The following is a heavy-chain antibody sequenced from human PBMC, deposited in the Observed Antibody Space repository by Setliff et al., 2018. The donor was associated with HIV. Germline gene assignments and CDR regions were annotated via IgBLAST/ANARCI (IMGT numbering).Heavy chain of an antibody. D-gene: IGHD2-8*01. V-gene: IGHV1-2*06. CDR2: INPDSGVT. CDR3: ATKVYCTNGVCLDAFDI. Sequence: ASVKVSCKTSGYSFIEYYINWVRQAPGQGLEWMGRINPDSGVTDYAQNFQGRVIMTRDTSTTTAYLEMNGLRYDDTAVYYCATKVYCTNGVCLDAFDIWGQGTMVTVSS. J-gene: IGHJ3*02. CDR1: GYSFIEYY.